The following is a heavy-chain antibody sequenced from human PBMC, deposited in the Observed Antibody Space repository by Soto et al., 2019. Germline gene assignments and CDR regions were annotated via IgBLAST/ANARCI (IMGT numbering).Heavy chain of an antibody. J-gene: IGHJ4*02. CDR3: ASSSVPGYSSGWHY. Sequence: ASVKVSCKASGYTFTSYAMHWVRQAPGQRLEWMGWVNPVHGNTNYSQKFQGRVTITTDKSTSTAYMELSGLRSEDTAVYYCASSSVPGYSSGWHYWGQGTLVTVSS. CDR1: GYTFTSYA. D-gene: IGHD6-19*01. CDR2: VNPVHGNT. V-gene: IGHV1-3*01.